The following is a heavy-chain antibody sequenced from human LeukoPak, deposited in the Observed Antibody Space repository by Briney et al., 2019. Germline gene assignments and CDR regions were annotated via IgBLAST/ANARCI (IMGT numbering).Heavy chain of an antibody. CDR1: GFTFSSYA. CDR2: ISSNGGST. Sequence: GGSLRLSCAASGFTFSSYAMHWVRQAPGKGLEYVSAISSNGGSTYYANSVKGRFTISRDNSKNTLYLQMGSLRAEDMAVYYCARAPPYYYDSSGYHGAYYYYMDVWGKGTTVTVSS. D-gene: IGHD3-22*01. J-gene: IGHJ6*03. V-gene: IGHV3-64*01. CDR3: ARAPPYYYDSSGYHGAYYYYMDV.